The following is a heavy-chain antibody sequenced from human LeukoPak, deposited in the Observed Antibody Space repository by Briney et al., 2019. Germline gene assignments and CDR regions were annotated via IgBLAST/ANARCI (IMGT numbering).Heavy chain of an antibody. V-gene: IGHV3-30*18. D-gene: IGHD3-9*01. J-gene: IGHJ4*02. CDR1: GFTFSSYG. CDR2: ISYDGSNK. CDR3: AKYHDYDILTGYYGY. Sequence: GRSLRLSCAASGFTFSSYGMHWVRQAPGKGLEWVAVISYDGSNKYYADSVKGRFTISRDNSKNTLDLQMNSLRAEDTAAYYCAKYHDYDILTGYYGYWGQGTLVTVSS.